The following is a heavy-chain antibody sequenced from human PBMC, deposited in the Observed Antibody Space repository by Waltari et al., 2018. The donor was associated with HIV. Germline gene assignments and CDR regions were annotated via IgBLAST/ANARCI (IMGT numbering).Heavy chain of an antibody. D-gene: IGHD6-6*01. Sequence: EVQLVETGGGLILPGGSLRLSCAASGFSVSNKFISWVRQAPGKGLEWVSVIYSGGSTFYADSVRGRFTMSRDTSKNMVYLQMNSLRVKDTAVYYCAREGYTRSSGRGNWFDSWGQGTLVTVSS. CDR2: IYSGGST. CDR3: AREGYTRSSGRGNWFDS. V-gene: IGHV3-53*02. J-gene: IGHJ5*01. CDR1: GFSVSNKF.